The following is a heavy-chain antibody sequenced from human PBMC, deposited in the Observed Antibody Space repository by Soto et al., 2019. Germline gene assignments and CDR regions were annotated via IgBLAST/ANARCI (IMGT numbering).Heavy chain of an antibody. Sequence: EVQLVESGGGLVQPGGSLRLSCAASGFTISSYWMSWVRQAPGKGLECVANIKQDGSEKYYVDSVKGRFTISRDNAKNSLYLQMNSLRAEDTAVYYCARDGSGWYSSYYYGMDVWGQGTTVTVSS. CDR2: IKQDGSEK. V-gene: IGHV3-7*04. CDR3: ARDGSGWYSSYYYGMDV. CDR1: GFTISSYW. D-gene: IGHD6-19*01. J-gene: IGHJ6*02.